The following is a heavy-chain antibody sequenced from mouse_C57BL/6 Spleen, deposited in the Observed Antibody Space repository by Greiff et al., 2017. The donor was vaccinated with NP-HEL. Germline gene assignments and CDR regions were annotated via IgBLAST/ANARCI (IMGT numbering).Heavy chain of an antibody. D-gene: IGHD2-4*01. CDR3: TTVYDYDEGGMDY. J-gene: IGHJ4*01. V-gene: IGHV14-4*01. CDR2: IDPENGDT. CDR1: GFNIKDDY. Sequence: VQLQQSGAELVRPGASVKLSCTASGFNIKDDYMHWVKQRPEQGLEWIGWIDPENGDTEYASKFQGKATITADKSSNTAYLQLSSLTSEDTAVYYCTTVYDYDEGGMDYWGQGTSVTVSS.